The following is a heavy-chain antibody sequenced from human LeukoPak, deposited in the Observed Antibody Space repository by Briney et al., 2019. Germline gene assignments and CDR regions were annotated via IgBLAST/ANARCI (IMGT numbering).Heavy chain of an antibody. CDR1: GFTFSSYA. Sequence: GGSLRLSCAASGFTFSSYAMHWVRQAPGKGLEWVAVISYDGSNKYYADSVKGRFTISRDNSKNTLYLQMNSLRAEDTAVYYCAREGDIVVVPAALNFDYWGQGTLVTVSS. CDR3: AREGDIVVVPAALNFDY. V-gene: IGHV3-30-3*01. D-gene: IGHD2-2*01. CDR2: ISYDGSNK. J-gene: IGHJ4*02.